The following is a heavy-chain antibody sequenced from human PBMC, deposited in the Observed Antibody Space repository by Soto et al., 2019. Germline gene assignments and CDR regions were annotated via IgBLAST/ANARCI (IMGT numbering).Heavy chain of an antibody. CDR2: IYTSGST. D-gene: IGHD3-10*01. V-gene: IGHV4-4*07. CDR1: GGSIRSYY. J-gene: IGHJ4*02. CDR3: ARAPAKLYGGLDY. Sequence: QVQLQESRPGLVKPSETLSLTCTVSGGSIRSYYWSWIRQPAGKGLEWIARIYTSGSTNYNPSLKSRVTKSVDTSKNQFSRKLSSVTAADTAVYYCARAPAKLYGGLDYWGQGTLVTVSS.